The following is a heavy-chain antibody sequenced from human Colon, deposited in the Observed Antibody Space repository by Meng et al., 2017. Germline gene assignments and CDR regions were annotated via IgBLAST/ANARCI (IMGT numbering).Heavy chain of an antibody. CDR3: ARDDGVNSAIY. J-gene: IGHJ4*02. CDR1: GFNFNTYA. CDR2: IWYDGSNK. Sequence: QVRVGESGGGVVQPGRSLGFSWVASGFNFNTYAMHWVRQAPGKGLEWVAVIWYDGSNKYYADSVKGRFTVSRDNPKNTVYLQMNSLRAEDTAVYHCARDDGVNSAIYWGQGTLVTVSS. D-gene: IGHD4-23*01. V-gene: IGHV3-30*07.